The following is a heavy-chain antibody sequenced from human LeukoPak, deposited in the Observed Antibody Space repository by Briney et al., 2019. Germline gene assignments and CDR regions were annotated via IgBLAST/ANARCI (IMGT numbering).Heavy chain of an antibody. Sequence: SETLSLTCTVSGGSISSGGYYWSWIRQHPGKGLEWIGYIYYSGSTYYNPSLKSRVTISVDTSKNQFSLKLSSVTAADTAVYYCARTSLNYDFWSGYRYPYYFDYWGQGTLVTVSS. CDR1: GGSISSGGYY. D-gene: IGHD3-3*01. CDR3: ARTSLNYDFWSGYRYPYYFDY. V-gene: IGHV4-31*03. CDR2: IYYSGST. J-gene: IGHJ4*02.